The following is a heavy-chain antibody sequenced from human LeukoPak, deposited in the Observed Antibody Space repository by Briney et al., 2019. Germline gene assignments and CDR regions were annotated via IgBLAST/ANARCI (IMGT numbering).Heavy chain of an antibody. V-gene: IGHV4-61*02. CDR1: GGSISSGSYY. CDR3: ARGRPFDI. Sequence: PSETLSLTCTVSGGSISSGSYYWSWIRQPAGKGLEWIGRIYTSGSTNYNPSLKSRVTISVDTSKNQFSLKLSSVTAADTAVHYCARGRPFDIWGQGTMVTVSS. CDR2: IYTSGST. J-gene: IGHJ3*02.